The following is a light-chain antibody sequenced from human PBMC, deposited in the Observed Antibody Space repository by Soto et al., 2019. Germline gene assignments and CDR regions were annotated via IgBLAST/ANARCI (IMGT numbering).Light chain of an antibody. V-gene: IGKV1-5*03. Sequence: DIQMTQSTSTLSASVGDRVTITCRASQSISSWLAWYQQKPGKPPKLLIYEASSLESGVRSRFSGSGSGTEFALTISSLQPDDFATYYCQQYKNYSGTFGQGTKVEIK. J-gene: IGKJ1*01. CDR1: QSISSW. CDR2: EAS. CDR3: QQYKNYSGT.